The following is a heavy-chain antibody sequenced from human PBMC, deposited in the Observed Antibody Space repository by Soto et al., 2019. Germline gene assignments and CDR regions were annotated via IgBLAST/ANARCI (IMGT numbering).Heavy chain of an antibody. CDR2: ISSSSSTI. CDR3: ARGGVAAGSYALYVEY. J-gene: IGHJ2*01. Sequence: PMWSLRLSCAASGFNFSSYSMNWVRQAPGKGLEWVSYISSSSSTIYYADSAKGRFTISRDNAKNSLYLQMNRLRAEDTAVYYYARGGVAAGSYALYVEYWGRGIRVTVSS. CDR1: GFNFSSYS. V-gene: IGHV3-48*01. D-gene: IGHD3-16*01.